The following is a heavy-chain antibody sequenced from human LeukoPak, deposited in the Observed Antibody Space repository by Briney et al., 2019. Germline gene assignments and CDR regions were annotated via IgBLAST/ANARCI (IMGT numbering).Heavy chain of an antibody. CDR1: GGTFISYA. CDR2: IIPIFGTA. J-gene: IGHJ5*02. CDR3: ARESPMDIVVVPAASNWFDP. Sequence: SVKVSCKASGGTFISYAISWVRQAPGQGLEWMGGIIPIFGTANYAQKLQGRVTITADESTSTAYMELSSLRSEDTAVYYCARESPMDIVVVPAASNWFDPWGQGTLVTVSS. V-gene: IGHV1-69*13. D-gene: IGHD2-2*03.